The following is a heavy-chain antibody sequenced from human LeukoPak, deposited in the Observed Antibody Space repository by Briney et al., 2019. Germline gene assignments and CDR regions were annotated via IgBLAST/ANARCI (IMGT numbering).Heavy chain of an antibody. Sequence: PGGSLRLSCAASGFTFSSHAMSWVRQAPGKGLEWVSAISGSSSSTYYADSVKGRFTISRDNSKNTLYLQMNSLRAEDTAVYYCARLHSYYYYMDVWGKGTTVTVSS. V-gene: IGHV3-23*01. J-gene: IGHJ6*03. CDR3: ARLHSYYYYMDV. D-gene: IGHD2-15*01. CDR2: ISGSSSST. CDR1: GFTFSSHA.